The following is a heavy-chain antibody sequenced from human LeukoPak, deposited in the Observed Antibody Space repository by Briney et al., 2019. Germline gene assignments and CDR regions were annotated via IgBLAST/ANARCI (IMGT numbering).Heavy chain of an antibody. CDR3: ASLDGSDGGY. J-gene: IGHJ4*02. CDR2: IYYSGST. CDR1: GGSISSSSYY. V-gene: IGHV4-39*07. D-gene: IGHD5-24*01. Sequence: SETLSLTRTVSGGSISSSSYYWGWIRQPPGKGLEWIGSIYYSGSTYYNPSLKSRVTISVDTSKNQFSLKLSSVTAADTAVYYCASLDGSDGGYWGQGTLVTVSS.